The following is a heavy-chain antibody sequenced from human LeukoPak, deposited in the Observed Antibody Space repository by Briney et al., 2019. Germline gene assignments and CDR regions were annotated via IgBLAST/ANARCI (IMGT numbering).Heavy chain of an antibody. J-gene: IGHJ6*03. CDR3: ARSEGYCSSASCDAYYHYMDV. D-gene: IGHD2-2*01. CDR1: GFTFSSFS. V-gene: IGHV3-21*01. Sequence: GGSLRLSCAASGFTFSSFSMNWVRQAPGRGLEWVSSISTGSSYINYADSVKGRFAISRDNAQNSLYLQMTSLRAEDTAVYYCARSEGYCSSASCDAYYHYMDVWGKGTTVTVSS. CDR2: ISTGSSYI.